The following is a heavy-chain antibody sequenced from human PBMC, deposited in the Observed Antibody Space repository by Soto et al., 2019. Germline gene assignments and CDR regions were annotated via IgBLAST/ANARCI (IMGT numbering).Heavy chain of an antibody. V-gene: IGHV1-2*02. CDR1: GYTFTGYY. Sequence: GASVKVSCKASGYTFTGYYMHWVRQAPGQGLEWMGWINPNSGGTNYAQKFQGRVTMTRDTSISTAYMELSRLSSDDTAVYYCASGHVVVVAATPTFDYWGQGTLVTVSS. CDR2: INPNSGGT. CDR3: ASGHVVVVAATPTFDY. J-gene: IGHJ4*02. D-gene: IGHD2-15*01.